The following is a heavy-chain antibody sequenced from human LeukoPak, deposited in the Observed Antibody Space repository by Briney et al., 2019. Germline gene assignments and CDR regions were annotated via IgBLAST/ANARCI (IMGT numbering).Heavy chain of an antibody. V-gene: IGHV1-69*05. CDR1: GGTFSRYA. D-gene: IGHD4-17*01. J-gene: IGHJ4*02. CDR3: ARGYDYGDAPPFFDY. Sequence: ASVKVSCKASGGTFSRYAISWVRQAPGQGLEWMGRIIPIFGTANYAQKFQGRVTITTDESTSTAYMELSSLRSEDTAVYYCARGYDYGDAPPFFDYWGQGTLVTVSS. CDR2: IIPIFGTA.